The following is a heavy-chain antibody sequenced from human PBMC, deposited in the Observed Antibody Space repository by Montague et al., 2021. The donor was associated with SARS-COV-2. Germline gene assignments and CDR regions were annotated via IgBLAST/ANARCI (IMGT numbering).Heavy chain of an antibody. D-gene: IGHD4-17*01. J-gene: IGHJ4*02. CDR1: GFSLNTSGMC. Sequence: ALAKPTQTVTLTCTFSGFSLNTSGMCVSWIRQPPGKALEWLALIDWDEDQYYSTSLKTRLTISKDTSKNQVVLTMTNMDPIDTATYYCARSYGDYRDSYFDYWGQGTLVTVSS. V-gene: IGHV2-70*01. CDR2: IDWDEDQ. CDR3: ARSYGDYRDSYFDY.